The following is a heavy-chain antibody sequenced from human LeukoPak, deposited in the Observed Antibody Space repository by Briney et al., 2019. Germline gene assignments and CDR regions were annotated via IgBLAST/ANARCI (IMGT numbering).Heavy chain of an antibody. V-gene: IGHV4-39*02. Sequence: SETLSLTCTVSGGSISSSSYYWGWIRQPPGTGLEWIGSIYYSGSTYYNPSLKSRVTISVDTSKSHFSLELSSVTAADTAVHYCARDREYSSGWYTHYFDYWGQGTLVTVSS. CDR3: ARDREYSSGWYTHYFDY. CDR1: GGSISSSSYY. CDR2: IYYSGST. J-gene: IGHJ4*02. D-gene: IGHD6-19*01.